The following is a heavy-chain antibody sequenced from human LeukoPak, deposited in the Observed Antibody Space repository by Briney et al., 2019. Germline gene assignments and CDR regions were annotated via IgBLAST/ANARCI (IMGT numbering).Heavy chain of an antibody. V-gene: IGHV4-39*01. CDR2: IYYTGST. Sequence: SETLSLTCPVSGGSVTSSRYYWCWIRPPPGQGLVWIGSIYYTGSTYYKPSLKSRVTISVDASKNQISLKLSSATAADTSVYFCARHKSFDYLSPIDSWGQGTLVTVSS. J-gene: IGHJ4*02. CDR3: ARHKSFDYLSPIDS. CDR1: GGSVTSSRYY. D-gene: IGHD3-9*01.